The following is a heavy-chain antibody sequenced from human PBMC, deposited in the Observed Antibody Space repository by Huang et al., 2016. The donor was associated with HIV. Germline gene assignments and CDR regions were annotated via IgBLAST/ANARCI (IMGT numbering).Heavy chain of an antibody. J-gene: IGHJ3*02. CDR1: GFTFSGYS. CDR3: ARDGLVSNYYYDSSGYYLGDAFDI. Sequence: QVQLVESGGGVAQPGRSLRLSCAASGFTFSGYSMHWVRQAPGKGLEWVAVISYDGSNNHYADSVKGRFTISRDNSKNTLYLQMNSLRAEDTAVYYCARDGLVSNYYYDSSGYYLGDAFDIWGQGTMVTVSS. D-gene: IGHD3-22*01. CDR2: ISYDGSNN. V-gene: IGHV3-30-3*01.